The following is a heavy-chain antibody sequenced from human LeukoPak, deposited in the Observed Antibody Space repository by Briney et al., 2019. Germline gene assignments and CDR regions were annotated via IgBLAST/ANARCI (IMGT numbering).Heavy chain of an antibody. CDR3: AKGIYSSGWSYFDY. Sequence: PGGSLRLSCAASGLTFSSYAMGWVRQAPEKGLEWVSAITGSGDTTYYSDSVKGRFTISRDNSRNTLYLQMNSLRAEDTAVYYCAKGIYSSGWSYFDYWGHGTLVTVSS. CDR1: GLTFSSYA. J-gene: IGHJ4*01. CDR2: ITGSGDTT. D-gene: IGHD6-19*01. V-gene: IGHV3-23*01.